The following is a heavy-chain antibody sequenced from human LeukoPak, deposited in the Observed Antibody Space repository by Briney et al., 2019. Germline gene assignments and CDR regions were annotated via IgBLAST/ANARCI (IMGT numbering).Heavy chain of an antibody. Sequence: SETLSLTCTVSGGSISSYYWSWIRQPPGKGLEWIGYIYYSGSTNYNPSLKSRVTISVDTSKNQFSLKLSSVTAADTAVYYCASDGSPYYYGSGSYSVTFDYWGQGTLVTVSS. CDR1: GGSISSYY. CDR3: ASDGSPYYYGSGSYSVTFDY. J-gene: IGHJ4*02. D-gene: IGHD3-10*01. V-gene: IGHV4-59*01. CDR2: IYYSGST.